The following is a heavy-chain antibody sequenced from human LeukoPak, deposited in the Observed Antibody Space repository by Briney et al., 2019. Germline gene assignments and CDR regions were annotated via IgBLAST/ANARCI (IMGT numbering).Heavy chain of an antibody. J-gene: IGHJ4*02. CDR1: GGSISSGGYY. D-gene: IGHD6-6*01. CDR3: ASGLGSSFQYYFDY. CDR2: IYYSGST. Sequence: PSETLSLTCTVSGGSISSGGYYWSWIRQHPGKGLEWIGYIYYSGSTNYNPSLKSRVTISVDTSKNQFSLKLSSVTAADTAVYYCASGLGSSFQYYFDYWGQGTLVTVSS. V-gene: IGHV4-61*08.